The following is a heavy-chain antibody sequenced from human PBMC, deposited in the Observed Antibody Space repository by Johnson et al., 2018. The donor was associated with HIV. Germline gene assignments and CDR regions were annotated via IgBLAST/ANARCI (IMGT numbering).Heavy chain of an antibody. Sequence: QVQLMESGGGLVQPGGSLRLSCAASGFTFSSYAMHWVRQAPGKGLEWVAVISYDGSNKYYADSVKGRFTISRENSKNTLYLQMNSLRAEDTAVYYCAKELIAAAGTSSFDIWGQGTMVTVSS. CDR2: ISYDGSNK. CDR1: GFTFSSYA. J-gene: IGHJ3*02. V-gene: IGHV3-30*04. CDR3: AKELIAAAGTSSFDI. D-gene: IGHD6-13*01.